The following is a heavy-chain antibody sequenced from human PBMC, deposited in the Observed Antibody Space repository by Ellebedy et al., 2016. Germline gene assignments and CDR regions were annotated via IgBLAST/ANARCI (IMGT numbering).Heavy chain of an antibody. CDR2: IGGGGST. D-gene: IGHD6-13*01. V-gene: IGHV3-23*01. Sequence: GESLKISCAASGFTFYGYAMTWVRQAPGKGLEWVSSIGGGGSTEYADSVKGRFTISRDNPKNMVFLQMNSLRAEDTAVYYCAKQGDSSTWYNWFDPWGPGTLVTVSS. J-gene: IGHJ5*02. CDR3: AKQGDSSTWYNWFDP. CDR1: GFTFYGYA.